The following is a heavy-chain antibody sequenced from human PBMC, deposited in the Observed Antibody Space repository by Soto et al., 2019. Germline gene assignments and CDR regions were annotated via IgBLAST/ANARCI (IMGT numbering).Heavy chain of an antibody. CDR3: ARDKDWVFDY. J-gene: IGHJ4*02. V-gene: IGHV3-48*03. Sequence: EVQLVESGGGLVQSGGSLRLSCVASGFTFSSYSMVWVRQAPGKGLEWVSYIFATGTTIYYADSVKGRFTVSRDNARNSLFLLMNGLRAEDTAVYYCARDKDWVFDYWGQGALVTVSS. CDR2: IFATGTTI. CDR1: GFTFSSYS. D-gene: IGHD3-9*01.